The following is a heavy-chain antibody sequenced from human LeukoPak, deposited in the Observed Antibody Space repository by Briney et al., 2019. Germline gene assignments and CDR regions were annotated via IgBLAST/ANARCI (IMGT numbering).Heavy chain of an antibody. J-gene: IGHJ4*02. Sequence: SSETLSLTCTVSGYSISSGYYWGWIRQPPGKGLEWIGSIYHSGSTYYNPSLKSRVTISVDTSKNQFSLKLSSVTAADTAVYYCARRAGAYSHPYDYWGQGTLVTVSS. CDR2: IYHSGST. V-gene: IGHV4-38-2*02. CDR3: ARRAGAYSHPYDY. CDR1: GYSISSGYY. D-gene: IGHD4/OR15-4a*01.